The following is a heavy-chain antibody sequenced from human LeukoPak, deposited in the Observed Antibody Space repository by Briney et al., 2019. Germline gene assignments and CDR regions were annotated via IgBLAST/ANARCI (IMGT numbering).Heavy chain of an antibody. D-gene: IGHD3-22*01. V-gene: IGHV1-46*01. CDR3: ARDRAGYYYDSSGYYPDY. Sequence: ASVKVSCKASGYTFTSYYMHWVRQAPGQGLEWMGIINPSGGSTSYAQKFQGRVTMTRDTSTSTVYMELSSLRSEDTAVYYRARDRAGYYYDSSGYYPDYWGQGTLVTVSS. J-gene: IGHJ4*02. CDR2: INPSGGST. CDR1: GYTFTSYY.